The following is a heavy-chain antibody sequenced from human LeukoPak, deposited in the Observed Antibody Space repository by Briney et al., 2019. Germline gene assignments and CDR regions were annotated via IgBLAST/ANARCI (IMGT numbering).Heavy chain of an antibody. V-gene: IGHV3-21*01. CDR2: ISGGGGST. J-gene: IGHJ4*02. CDR3: ARGHRSTRDFDY. CDR1: GFTFTSYS. D-gene: IGHD4-11*01. Sequence: GGSLRLSCAASGFTFTSYSMNWVRQAPGKGLEWVSTISGGGGSTYYADSVKGRFTISRDNAKNSLYLQMDSLRAEDTAVYYCARGHRSTRDFDYWGQGTLVTVSS.